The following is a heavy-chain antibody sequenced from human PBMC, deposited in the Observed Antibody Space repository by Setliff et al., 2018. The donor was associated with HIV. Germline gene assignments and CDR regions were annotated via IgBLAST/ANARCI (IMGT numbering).Heavy chain of an antibody. CDR1: GGSIRSH. D-gene: IGHD2-15*01. CDR2: IHYSGST. Sequence: SETLSLTCSVSGGSIRSHWSWIRQPLGKGLEWVGYIHYSGSTKYNSSLKRRVTMSIDTSKNQFSLKLSSATAADTAIYYCARVDRVESAFDIWGQGAMVTVSS. CDR3: ARVDRVESAFDI. V-gene: IGHV4-59*11. J-gene: IGHJ3*02.